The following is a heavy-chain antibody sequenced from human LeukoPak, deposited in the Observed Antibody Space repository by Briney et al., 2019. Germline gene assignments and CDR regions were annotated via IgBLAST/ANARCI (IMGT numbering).Heavy chain of an antibody. CDR1: GGSISSYY. J-gene: IGHJ6*03. D-gene: IGHD2-2*01. CDR3: ARDYQGYYYYMDV. CDR2: IYYSGST. Sequence: SETLSLTCTVSGGSISSYYWSWLRQPPGKGLEWIGYIYYSGSTNYNPSLKSRVTISVDTSKNQFSLKLSSVTAADTAVYYCARDYQGYYYYMDVWGKGTTVTVSS. V-gene: IGHV4-59*01.